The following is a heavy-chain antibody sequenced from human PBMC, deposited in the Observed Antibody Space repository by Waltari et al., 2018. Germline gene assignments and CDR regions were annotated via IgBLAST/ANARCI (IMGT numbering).Heavy chain of an antibody. Sequence: QLQLQESGPGLVKPSETLSLTCTVSGGSISSSSSYWGWIRQPPGKGLEWIGSIYYSGSTYYNPSLKSRVTISVDTSKNQFSLKLSSVTAADTAVYYCARLISSGWYGWFDPWGQGTLVTVSS. CDR2: IYYSGST. CDR1: GGSISSSSSY. D-gene: IGHD6-19*01. CDR3: ARLISSGWYGWFDP. J-gene: IGHJ5*02. V-gene: IGHV4-39*01.